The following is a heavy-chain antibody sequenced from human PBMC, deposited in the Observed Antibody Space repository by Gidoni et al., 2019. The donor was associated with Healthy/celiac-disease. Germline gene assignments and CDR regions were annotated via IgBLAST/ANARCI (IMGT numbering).Heavy chain of an antibody. V-gene: IGHV2-5*02. D-gene: IGHD6-6*01. CDR2: IYWDDDK. CDR1: GFSLSTSGVG. CDR3: AHSRIAARPLVLFDY. Sequence: QITLKESGPTLVKPTQTLTLTCTFSGFSLSTSGVGVGWIRQPSGKALEWLALIYWDDDKRYSPSLKSRLTITKDTSKNQVVLTMTNMDPVDTATYYWAHSRIAARPLVLFDYWGQGTLVTVSS. J-gene: IGHJ4*02.